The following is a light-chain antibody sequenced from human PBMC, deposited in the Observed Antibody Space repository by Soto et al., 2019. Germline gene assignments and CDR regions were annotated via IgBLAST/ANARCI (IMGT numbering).Light chain of an antibody. CDR2: GNS. Sequence: QSVLAQPPSVSGAPGQRVTISCTESSSNIGSGYDVHWYQQLPGTAPKLLIYGNSNRPSGVPDRFSASKSGTSASLAITGLQAEDEADYYCQSYDSSLSGVIFGGGTKVTVL. J-gene: IGLJ2*01. CDR3: QSYDSSLSGVI. V-gene: IGLV1-40*01. CDR1: SSNIGSGYD.